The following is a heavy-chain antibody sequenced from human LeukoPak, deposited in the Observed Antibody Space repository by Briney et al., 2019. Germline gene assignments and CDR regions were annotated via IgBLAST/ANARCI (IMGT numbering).Heavy chain of an antibody. D-gene: IGHD3-10*01. CDR3: ATLYGSGSYYED. CDR2: INSDGSST. Sequence: GGSLRLSCAASGFTFSSYWMHWVRQAPGKGLVWVSRINSDGSSTSYADSVKGRFTISRDNAKNTLYLQMNSLRAEDTAMYYCATLYGSGSYYEDWGQGTLVTVSS. V-gene: IGHV3-74*01. CDR1: GFTFSSYW. J-gene: IGHJ4*02.